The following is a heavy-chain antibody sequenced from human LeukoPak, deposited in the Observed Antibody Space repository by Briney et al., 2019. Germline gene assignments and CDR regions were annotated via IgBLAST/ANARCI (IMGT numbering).Heavy chain of an antibody. CDR1: GYSFTSYW. D-gene: IGHD2-2*01. Sequence: GESLKISCKGSGYSFTSYWIGWVRQMPGKGLEWMGIIYPGDSDTRYSPSFQGQVTISADKSISTAYLQWSSLKASDTAMYYCARRSTRSKSYYYYYYYMDVWGKGTTVTVSS. CDR3: ARRSTRSKSYYYYYYYMDV. J-gene: IGHJ6*03. CDR2: IYPGDSDT. V-gene: IGHV5-51*01.